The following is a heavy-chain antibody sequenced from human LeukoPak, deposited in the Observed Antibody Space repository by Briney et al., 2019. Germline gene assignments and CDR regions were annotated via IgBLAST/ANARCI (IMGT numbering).Heavy chain of an antibody. J-gene: IGHJ4*02. CDR2: ISWDGGST. V-gene: IGHV3-43D*03. Sequence: GGSLRLSCAASGFTFDDYAIHWVRQAPGKGLEWVSLISWDGGSTYYADSVKGRFTISRDNSKNSLYLQMNSLRAEDTALYYCEKDAVAGGKWDYFDYWGQGTLVTVSS. CDR1: GFTFDDYA. CDR3: EKDAVAGGKWDYFDY. D-gene: IGHD6-19*01.